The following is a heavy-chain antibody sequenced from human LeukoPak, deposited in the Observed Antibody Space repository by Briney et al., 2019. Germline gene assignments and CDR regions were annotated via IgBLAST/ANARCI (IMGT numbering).Heavy chain of an antibody. CDR2: IRSSGSTI. CDR3: ARMNYISSGWGAPFDY. CDR1: GFTFSGYS. J-gene: IGHJ4*02. V-gene: IGHV3-48*04. D-gene: IGHD1-7*01. Sequence: PGGSLRLSCTASGFTFSGYSMNWVRQAPGKGLEWISYIRSSGSTIYYADSMKGRFTISRDNAKISLYLQMNSLRAEDTAVYYCARMNYISSGWGAPFDYWGQGTLVTVSS.